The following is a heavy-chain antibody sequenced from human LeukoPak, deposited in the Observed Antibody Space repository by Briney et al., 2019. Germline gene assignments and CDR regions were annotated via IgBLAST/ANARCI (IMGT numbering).Heavy chain of an antibody. V-gene: IGHV3-30*14. D-gene: IGHD6-13*01. Sequence: GRSLRLSCAASGLSFTDYGVHWVRQAPGKGLEWVAVISYDDRNKYYADSVKGRFTISRDNSKNTLYLQMNSLRAEDTAVYYCARGQQLVLGAFDIWGQGTMVTVSS. CDR3: ARGQQLVLGAFDI. CDR1: GLSFTDYG. J-gene: IGHJ3*02. CDR2: ISYDDRNK.